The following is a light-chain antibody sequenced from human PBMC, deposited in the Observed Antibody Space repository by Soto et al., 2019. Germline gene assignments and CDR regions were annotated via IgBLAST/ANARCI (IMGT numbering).Light chain of an antibody. V-gene: IGLV2-14*01. J-gene: IGLJ1*01. CDR3: SSYKSRSTLV. CDR2: EVS. Sequence: QSALTQPASVSGSPGQSITISCTGTSSDVGGYNYVSWYQQHPGKAPKLMIYEVSNRPSGVSNRFSGSKSGNTASLTISGLQDEEQADPYRSSYKSRSTLVFGTGTKVTV. CDR1: SSDVGGYNY.